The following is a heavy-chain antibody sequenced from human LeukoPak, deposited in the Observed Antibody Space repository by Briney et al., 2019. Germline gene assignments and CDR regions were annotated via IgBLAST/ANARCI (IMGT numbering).Heavy chain of an antibody. CDR1: GGSIRSSSYY. Sequence: PSETLSLTCTVSGGSIRSSSYYWGWIRQPPGKGLEWIGSIYHSGSAYNNPSLKSRVTISVDTSKNQFSLKLSSVTAADTAVYYCARLEWQPSLDYWGQGTLVIVSS. CDR3: ARLEWQPSLDY. V-gene: IGHV4-39*01. D-gene: IGHD3-3*01. J-gene: IGHJ4*02. CDR2: IYHSGSA.